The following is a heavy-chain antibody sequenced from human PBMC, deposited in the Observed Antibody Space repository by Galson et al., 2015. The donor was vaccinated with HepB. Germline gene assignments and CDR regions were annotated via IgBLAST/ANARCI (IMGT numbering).Heavy chain of an antibody. Sequence: SLRLSCAVSGFTVSNNYMSWVRQAPGKGLEWVSIIYSGGNTYHADFVKGRFTASRDNSSNIVYLQMNRLRAEDTAVYYCARRGYGDYSPFDYWGQGTLVTVSS. V-gene: IGHV3-53*01. J-gene: IGHJ4*02. CDR2: IYSGGNT. CDR3: ARRGYGDYSPFDY. CDR1: GFTVSNNY. D-gene: IGHD4-17*01.